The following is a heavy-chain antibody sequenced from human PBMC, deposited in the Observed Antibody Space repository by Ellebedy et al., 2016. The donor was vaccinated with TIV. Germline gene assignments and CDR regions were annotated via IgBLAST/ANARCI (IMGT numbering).Heavy chain of an antibody. J-gene: IGHJ5*02. CDR2: IYYSGST. CDR3: SRDDPSGWLDP. CDR1: DGSVSSGRYY. D-gene: IGHD3-10*01. Sequence: MPSETLSLTFTVSDGSVSSGRYYWSWIRQPPGKGLWWVGSIYYSGSTNYNPSLKSRVAISIATSKNQFSLRLTSVTVADTAVYYCSRDDPSGWLDPWGQGTLVTVSS. V-gene: IGHV4-61*01.